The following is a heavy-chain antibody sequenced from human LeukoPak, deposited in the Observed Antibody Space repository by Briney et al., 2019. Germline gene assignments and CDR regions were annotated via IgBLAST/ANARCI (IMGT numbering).Heavy chain of an antibody. CDR3: ARGGYSGYEYRFDP. CDR1: GSSISSYY. J-gene: IGHJ5*02. Sequence: SETLSLTCTVSGSSISSYYWSWIRQPPGKGLEWIGYIYYSGSTNYNPSLKSRVTISVDTSKNQFSLKLSSVTAADTAVYYCARGGYSGYEYRFDPWGQGTLVTVSS. D-gene: IGHD5-12*01. CDR2: IYYSGST. V-gene: IGHV4-59*01.